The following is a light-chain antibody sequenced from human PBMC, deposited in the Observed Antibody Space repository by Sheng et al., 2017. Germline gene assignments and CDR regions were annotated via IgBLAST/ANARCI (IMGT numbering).Light chain of an antibody. V-gene: IGKV3-15*01. CDR2: DAS. J-gene: IGKJ2*01. CDR1: QSVSRG. Sequence: EIVMTQSPATLSVSPGERATLSCRASQSVSRGLAWYQQKPGQAPRLLIYDASTRATGIPARFSGSGSGTEFTLTISSLQSEDFAVYYCQQYNKWPLRTFGQGTKGGEQT. CDR3: QQYNKWPLRT.